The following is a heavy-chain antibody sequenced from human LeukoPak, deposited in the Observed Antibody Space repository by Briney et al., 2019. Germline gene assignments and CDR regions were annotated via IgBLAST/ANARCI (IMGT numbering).Heavy chain of an antibody. Sequence: ASVKVSCKASGYIFTSYFIHWVRQAPGQGLEWVGIINPSDRSTSYAQKFQGRVTMTRDTSTSTVYMELSSLRSEDTAVYYCARTSMIVRAPDASDIWGQGTMVTVSS. J-gene: IGHJ3*02. CDR3: ARTSMIVRAPDASDI. D-gene: IGHD3-22*01. V-gene: IGHV1-46*01. CDR1: GYIFTSYF. CDR2: INPSDRST.